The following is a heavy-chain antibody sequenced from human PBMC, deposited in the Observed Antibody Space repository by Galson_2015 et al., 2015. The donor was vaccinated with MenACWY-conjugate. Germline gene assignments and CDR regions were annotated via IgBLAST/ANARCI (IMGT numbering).Heavy chain of an antibody. Sequence: SLRLSCAASGFTFSSYNMHWVRQAPGKGLEWVAVTSYGGSKKYYADSVKGRFTISRDNSKNTLYLQMNSLRDEDTAVYFCARDQQGYNSSLYRSFDYWGQGTLVTVSS. CDR2: TSYGGSKK. CDR3: ARDQQGYNSSLYRSFDY. CDR1: GFTFSSYN. D-gene: IGHD6-13*01. V-gene: IGHV3-30*03. J-gene: IGHJ4*02.